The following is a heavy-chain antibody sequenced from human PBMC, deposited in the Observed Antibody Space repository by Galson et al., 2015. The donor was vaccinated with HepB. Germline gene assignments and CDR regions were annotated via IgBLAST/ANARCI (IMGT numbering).Heavy chain of an antibody. Sequence: ETLSLTCAVYGGSFSGYYWSWIRQPPGKGLEWIGEINHSGSTNYNPSLKSRVTISVDTSKNQFSLKLSSVTAADTAVYYCARVGRAVARDYWGQGTLVTVSS. CDR1: GGSFSGYY. D-gene: IGHD6-19*01. CDR2: INHSGST. V-gene: IGHV4-34*01. J-gene: IGHJ4*02. CDR3: ARVGRAVARDY.